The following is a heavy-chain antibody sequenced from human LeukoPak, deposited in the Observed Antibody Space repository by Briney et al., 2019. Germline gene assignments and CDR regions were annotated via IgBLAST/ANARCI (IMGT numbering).Heavy chain of an antibody. V-gene: IGHV4-38-2*02. Sequence: SGTLSLTCTVSGYSISSGYYWGWIRQPPGKGLEWIGSTYHSGSTYYNPSLKSRVTISVDTSKNQFSLKLSSVTAADTAVYYCARVWHYDYVWGSYRKGDAFDIWGQGTMVTVSS. J-gene: IGHJ3*02. D-gene: IGHD3-16*02. CDR2: TYHSGST. CDR1: GYSISSGYY. CDR3: ARVWHYDYVWGSYRKGDAFDI.